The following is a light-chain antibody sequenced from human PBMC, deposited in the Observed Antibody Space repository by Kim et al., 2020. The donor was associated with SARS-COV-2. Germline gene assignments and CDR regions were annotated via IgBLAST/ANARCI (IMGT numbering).Light chain of an antibody. CDR2: EDY. Sequence: LTQPHSVSDSPGKTVTISCTRSSGNIASNFVQWYQQRPGSSPTIVIYEDYQRPSGVPDRFAGSIDRSANSVSLTISGLKTEDEADYYCQSYDATNQVFGGGTQLTVL. V-gene: IGLV6-57*01. CDR1: SGNIASNF. CDR3: QSYDATNQV. J-gene: IGLJ3*02.